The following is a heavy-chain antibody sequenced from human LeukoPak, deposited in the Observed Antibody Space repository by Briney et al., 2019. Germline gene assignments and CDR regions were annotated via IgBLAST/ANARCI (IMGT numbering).Heavy chain of an antibody. V-gene: IGHV2-5*01. Sequence: ESGLTVVKPTETLTPTCTCSGFSVSSSGLAVGWIRQPPGKALEWLGHIYWNDDDRYSTSLKSRLTITRDTSENQVVLTMTNMDPVDTATYYCAHLTTSAFYYDFWGQGALVTVSS. CDR3: AHLTTSAFYYDF. D-gene: IGHD1-1*01. CDR2: IYWNDDD. J-gene: IGHJ4*02. CDR1: GFSVSSSGLA.